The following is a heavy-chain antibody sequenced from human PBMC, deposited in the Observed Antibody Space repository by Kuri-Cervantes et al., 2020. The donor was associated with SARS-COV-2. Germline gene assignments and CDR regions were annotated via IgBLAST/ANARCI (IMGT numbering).Heavy chain of an antibody. V-gene: IGHV4-34*01. CDR3: ARWGGSVYFDY. CDR2: INHSGST. D-gene: IGHD5-12*01. J-gene: IGHJ4*02. Sequence: GSLRLSCAVYGGSFSGYYWSWIRQPPGKGLEWIGEINHSGSTNYNPSLKSRVTISVDTSKNQFSLKLSSVTAADTAVYYCARWGGSVYFDYWGQGTLVTVSS. CDR1: GGSFSGYY.